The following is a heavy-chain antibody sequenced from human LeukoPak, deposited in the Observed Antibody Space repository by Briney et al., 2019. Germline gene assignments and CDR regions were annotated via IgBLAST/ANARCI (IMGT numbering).Heavy chain of an antibody. V-gene: IGHV3-30*04. Sequence: GRSLRLSCAASGFTFSSYAMHWVRQAPGKGLEWVAVASHDEVGKQFADSVKGRFTLSRDNSRDSVHLQMNRLRDEDTGVYYCAKDRGYGEHEPFESWGQGSLVTVSS. CDR3: AKDRGYGEHEPFES. D-gene: IGHD4-17*01. CDR2: ASHDEVGK. J-gene: IGHJ4*02. CDR1: GFTFSSYA.